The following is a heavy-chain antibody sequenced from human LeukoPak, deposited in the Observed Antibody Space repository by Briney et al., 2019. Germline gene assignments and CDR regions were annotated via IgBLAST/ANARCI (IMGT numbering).Heavy chain of an antibody. J-gene: IGHJ4*02. CDR1: GFSLSTTGVG. Sequence: SGPTLVKPTQTLTLTCTFSGFSLSTTGVGVGWIRQPPGEALEWLALIYWDDDKRYSPSLKSRLTITKDTSKNQVLLTMTNMDPVDTATYFCAHRRGYYDSTGYYSGHFDYWGQGTLVTVSS. V-gene: IGHV2-5*02. CDR3: AHRRGYYDSTGYYSGHFDY. D-gene: IGHD3-22*01. CDR2: IYWDDDK.